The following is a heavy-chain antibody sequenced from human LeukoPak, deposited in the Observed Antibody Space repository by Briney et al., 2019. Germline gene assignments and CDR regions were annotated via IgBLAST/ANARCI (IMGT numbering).Heavy chain of an antibody. D-gene: IGHD5-12*01. CDR2: INSDGSST. V-gene: IGHV3-74*01. CDR1: GFTFSSYW. J-gene: IGHJ4*02. CDR3: ARGDGYAQRD. Sequence: GGSLRLSCAASGFTFSSYWMHWVRQAPGKGLVLVSRINSDGSSTSYADSVKGRLTISRDNAKNTLYLQMNSLRVEDTAVYYCARGDGYAQRDWGQGTLVTVPS.